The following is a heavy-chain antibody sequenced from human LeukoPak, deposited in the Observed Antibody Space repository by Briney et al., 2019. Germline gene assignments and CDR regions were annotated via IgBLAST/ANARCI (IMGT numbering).Heavy chain of an antibody. Sequence: PGGSLRLSCAASGFTFSSYSMNWVRQAPGKGLEWVSYISGSSGYTNYADSVRGRFTISSDNAKNSLYLQVNSLRAEDTAVYYCARSRDGYNLDYWGQGTLVTVSS. J-gene: IGHJ4*02. CDR2: ISGSSGYT. CDR3: ARSRDGYNLDY. D-gene: IGHD5-24*01. CDR1: GFTFSSYS. V-gene: IGHV3-21*05.